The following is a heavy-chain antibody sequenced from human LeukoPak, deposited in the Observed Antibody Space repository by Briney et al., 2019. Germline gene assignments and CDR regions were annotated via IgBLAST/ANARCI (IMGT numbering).Heavy chain of an antibody. CDR3: ARDSKRWSLDF. V-gene: IGHV3-33*01. CDR2: ICADASKK. J-gene: IGHJ4*02. CDR1: GYTFSNFG. D-gene: IGHD4-23*01. Sequence: PGGSLRLSCGVSGYTFSNFGMHWVRQARGRGLEWVIVICADASKKYDSASVKVRFTISRDSSKNTLFMQMDSLEPEDTDVYYCARDSKRWSLDFWGQGTLVTVSS.